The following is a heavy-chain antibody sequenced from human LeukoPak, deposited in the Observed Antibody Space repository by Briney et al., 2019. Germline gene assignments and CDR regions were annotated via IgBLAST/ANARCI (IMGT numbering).Heavy chain of an antibody. V-gene: IGHV3-21*01. J-gene: IGHJ3*01. Sequence: GGSLRLSCAASGFTFSSYSMNWVRQAPGKGLEWVSSISSSSSYIYYADSVKGRFTISRDNAKNSLYLQMNSLRAEDTALYYCARDRGGNYFSRHDAFDFWGQGTMVTVSS. CDR3: ARDRGGNYFSRHDAFDF. CDR1: GFTFSSYS. CDR2: ISSSSSYI. D-gene: IGHD1-7*01.